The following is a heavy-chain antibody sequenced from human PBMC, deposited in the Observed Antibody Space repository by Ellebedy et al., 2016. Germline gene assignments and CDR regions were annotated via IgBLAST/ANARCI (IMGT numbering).Heavy chain of an antibody. V-gene: IGHV6-1*01. CDR1: GDSVSSNSAA. CDR3: ARAREGGWYFDL. Sequence: SQTLSLTCDISGDSVSSNSAAWNWLRQSPSRCLEWLGRTYYRSKWNNDYTISVKSRITINPDTSKNQFSLQLNSVTPEDTAVYYCARAREGGWYFDLWGRGTLVTVSS. CDR2: TYYRSKWNN. J-gene: IGHJ2*01. D-gene: IGHD1-26*01.